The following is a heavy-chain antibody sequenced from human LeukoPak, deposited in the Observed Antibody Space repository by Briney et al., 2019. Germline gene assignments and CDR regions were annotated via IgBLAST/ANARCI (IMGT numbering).Heavy chain of an antibody. Sequence: GGSLRLSCAASGFTFSTHAMSWVRQAPGKGLEWVSAIGGSGAGTYYTDSVKGRFTISRDNSKNMLFLQMNSLRADDTAVYYCAKRPSGGWDFDYWGQGTLVTVSS. CDR1: GFTFSTHA. D-gene: IGHD2-15*01. V-gene: IGHV3-23*01. CDR3: AKRPSGGWDFDY. J-gene: IGHJ4*02. CDR2: IGGSGAGT.